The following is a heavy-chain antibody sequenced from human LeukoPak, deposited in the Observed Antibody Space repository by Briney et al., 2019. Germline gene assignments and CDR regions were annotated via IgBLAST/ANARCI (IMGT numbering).Heavy chain of an antibody. V-gene: IGHV5-51*01. CDR2: IYPGDSDT. D-gene: IGHD5-12*01. Sequence: GESLKISCKGSGYSFTSYWIGWVRQMPGKGLEWMGSIYPGDSDTRYCPPFQGQVTISADKSISTAYLQWSSLKASDTAMYYCARLRLREDRGFDPWGQGTLVTVSS. CDR3: ARLRLREDRGFDP. CDR1: GYSFTSYW. J-gene: IGHJ5*02.